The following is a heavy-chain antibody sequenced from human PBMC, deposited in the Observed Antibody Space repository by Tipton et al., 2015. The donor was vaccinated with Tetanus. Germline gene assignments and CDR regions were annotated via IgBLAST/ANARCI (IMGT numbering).Heavy chain of an antibody. CDR1: GGTFSSYA. CDR2: IIPIFGTA. CDR3: EGAILLWFGESRATEPGYGMDV. J-gene: IGHJ6*02. Sequence: QMQLVQSGAEVKKPGSSVKVSCKASGGTFSSYAISWVRQAPGQGLEWMGGIIPIFGTANYAQKFQGRVTITADKSTSTAYMGLSSLRSEDAAVYYCEGAILLWFGESRATEPGYGMDVWGQGTTVTVSS. V-gene: IGHV1-69*06. D-gene: IGHD3-10*01.